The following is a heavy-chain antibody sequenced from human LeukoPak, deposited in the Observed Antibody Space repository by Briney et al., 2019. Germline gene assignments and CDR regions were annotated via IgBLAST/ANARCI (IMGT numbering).Heavy chain of an antibody. Sequence: LTGGSLRLSCAASGFTFSSYGMSWVRQAPGRGLEWVSALSGSGGSTYYADSVKGRFTISRDNSKNTLYLQMNSLRAEDTAVYYCAKRVAHSSGNYWDYWGQGTLVTVSS. CDR1: GFTFSSYG. CDR2: LSGSGGST. J-gene: IGHJ4*02. D-gene: IGHD6-19*01. CDR3: AKRVAHSSGNYWDY. V-gene: IGHV3-23*01.